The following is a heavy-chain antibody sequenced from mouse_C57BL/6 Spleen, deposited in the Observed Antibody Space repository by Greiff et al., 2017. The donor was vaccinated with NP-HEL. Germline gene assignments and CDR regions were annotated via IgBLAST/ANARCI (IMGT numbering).Heavy chain of an antibody. D-gene: IGHD2-2*01. CDR1: GYTFTSYW. CDR3: ARRPSKGYDWFAY. J-gene: IGHJ3*01. V-gene: IGHV1-50*01. CDR2: LDPSDSYT. Sequence: VQLQQPGAELVKPGASVKLSCKASGYTFTSYWMQWVKQRPGQGLEWIGQLDPSDSYTNYNQKFKGKATLTVDTSSSTAYMQLSSLTSEDSAVYYCARRPSKGYDWFAYWGQGTLVTVSA.